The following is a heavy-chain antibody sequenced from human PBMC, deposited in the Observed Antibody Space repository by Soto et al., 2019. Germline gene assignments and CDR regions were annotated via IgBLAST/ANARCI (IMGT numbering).Heavy chain of an antibody. V-gene: IGHV4-4*02. Sequence: SETLSLTCAVSGVSISSGNWWTWVRQTPQRGLEYIGEIFHDGTANYYPSFERRVAISVDTSKNQFSLKLTSVTAADTAVYYCARENLGYSSSFGRAGNWFDPWGQGTLVTVSS. D-gene: IGHD6-13*01. J-gene: IGHJ5*02. CDR2: IFHDGTA. CDR3: ARENLGYSSSFGRAGNWFDP. CDR1: GVSISSGNW.